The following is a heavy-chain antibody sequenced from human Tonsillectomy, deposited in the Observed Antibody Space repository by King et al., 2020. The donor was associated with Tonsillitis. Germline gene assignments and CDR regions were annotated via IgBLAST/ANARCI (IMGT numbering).Heavy chain of an antibody. D-gene: IGHD3-10*01. Sequence: VQLVESGGGLVKPGGSLRLSCAASGFTFSNAWMSWIRQAPGKGLEWVARIKSKTDGGTIDYTAPVQGRFTISRDDSKNTLSLQMNSLRSEDTAVYYCNRWFGNQLEGWSDPWGQGTLVTVSS. CDR3: NRWFGNQLEGWSDP. CDR2: IKSKTDGGTI. CDR1: GFTFSNAW. V-gene: IGHV3-15*01. J-gene: IGHJ5*02.